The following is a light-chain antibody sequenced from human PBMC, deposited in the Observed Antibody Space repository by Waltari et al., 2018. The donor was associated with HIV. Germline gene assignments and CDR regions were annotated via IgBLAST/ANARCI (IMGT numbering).Light chain of an antibody. V-gene: IGKV3-15*01. CDR3: QQCHNWPRT. CDR1: QSVSSN. J-gene: IGKJ1*01. CDR2: GAS. Sequence: EIVMTQSPATLSVSPGDRVSLSCRASQSVSSNLVWYQQKPGQAPRVLIYGASTRAADIPAKFSGSGAGTEFTLTISSLQSEDFAVYYCQQCHNWPRTFGQGTKVEIK.